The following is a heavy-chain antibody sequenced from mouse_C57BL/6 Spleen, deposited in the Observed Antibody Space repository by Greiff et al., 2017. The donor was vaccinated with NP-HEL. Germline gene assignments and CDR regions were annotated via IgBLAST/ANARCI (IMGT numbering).Heavy chain of an antibody. Sequence: EVKLMESGAELVRPGASVKLSCTASGFNIKDDYMHWVKQRPEQGLEWIGWIDPENGDTEYASKFQGKATITADTSSNTAYLQLSSLTSEDTAVYYCTTRLLWYFDVWGTGTTVTVSS. CDR2: IDPENGDT. CDR1: GFNIKDDY. V-gene: IGHV14-4*01. CDR3: TTRLLWYFDV. J-gene: IGHJ1*03. D-gene: IGHD2-3*01.